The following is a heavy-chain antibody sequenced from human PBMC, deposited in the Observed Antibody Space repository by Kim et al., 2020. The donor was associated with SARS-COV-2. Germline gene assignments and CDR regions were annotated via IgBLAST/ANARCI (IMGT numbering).Heavy chain of an antibody. Sequence: GGSLRLSCAASGFTFSNYAMSWVRQAPGKGLEWVSAISGSGFTTYYADSLQGRFTISRDNSKNTLYLQMNSLRAEDTALYYCAKAWLVRTIDTARFYSWGQGTLVTVSS. CDR3: AKAWLVRTIDTARFYS. D-gene: IGHD6-19*01. CDR1: GFTFSNYA. CDR2: ISGSGFTT. V-gene: IGHV3-23*01. J-gene: IGHJ4*02.